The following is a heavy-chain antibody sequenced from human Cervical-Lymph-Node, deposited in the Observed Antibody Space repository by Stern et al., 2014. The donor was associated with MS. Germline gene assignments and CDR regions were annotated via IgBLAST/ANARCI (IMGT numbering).Heavy chain of an antibody. V-gene: IGHV4-31*02. D-gene: IGHD1-26*01. CDR1: GGSITRGGDY. CDR2: IIYSGSS. CDR3: ARFSLFWEYYFDS. J-gene: IGHJ4*02. Sequence: QLQLQESGPGLVKPSQTLSLTCTVSGGSITRGGDYWSWVRQRPGKGLEWVGYIIYSGSSYYNPSLKSRVTISVDTSKNQFSLRLTSVTAADTAVYYCARFSLFWEYYFDSWGQGTLVTVSS.